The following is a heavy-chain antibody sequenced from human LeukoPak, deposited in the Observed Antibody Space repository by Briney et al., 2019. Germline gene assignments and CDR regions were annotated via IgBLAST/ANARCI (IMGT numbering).Heavy chain of an antibody. CDR2: IWYDGSN. J-gene: IGHJ4*02. CDR1: GFTFSNYG. V-gene: IGHV3-33*01. D-gene: IGHD1-26*01. Sequence: GGSLRLSCAASGFTFSNYGMHWVRQAPGKGLEWVAVIWYDGSNNYADSVKGRFTISRDNSKNTPYLQMTSLRAEDTAVYYCNRGATGEGGFDYWGQGTLVTVSS. CDR3: NRGATGEGGFDY.